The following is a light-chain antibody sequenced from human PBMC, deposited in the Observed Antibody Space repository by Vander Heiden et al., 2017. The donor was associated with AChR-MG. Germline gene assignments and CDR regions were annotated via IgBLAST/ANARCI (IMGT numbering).Light chain of an antibody. J-gene: IGLJ2*01. Sequence: QSALTQPASVSGSPGQSITISCTGTSSDLGSYNLVSWYQQHPGKAPKLMLYEGDKRPSGVSNRFSGSKSGNTASLTISGLQSEDEADYDCYAYAEGSILIFGGGTKLTVL. CDR2: EGD. CDR1: SSDLGSYNL. V-gene: IGLV2-23*01. CDR3: YAYAEGSILI.